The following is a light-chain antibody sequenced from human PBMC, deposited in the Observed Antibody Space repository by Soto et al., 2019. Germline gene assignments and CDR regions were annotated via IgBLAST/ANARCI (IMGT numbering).Light chain of an antibody. V-gene: IGLV2-14*01. CDR1: SSDVGGYNY. CDR3: ASYTSSSSYV. J-gene: IGLJ1*01. Sequence: QSALTQPASVSGSPGQSITISCTGTSSDVGGYNYVSWYQQHPGKAPKLIIYEVSNRPSGDSNRFSGSKSGNTASLTISGLQAEDEADYYCASYTSSSSYVFGTGTKLTVL. CDR2: EVS.